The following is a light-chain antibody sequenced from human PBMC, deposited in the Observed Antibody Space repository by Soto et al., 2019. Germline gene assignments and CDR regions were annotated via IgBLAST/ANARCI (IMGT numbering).Light chain of an antibody. CDR2: VAS. J-gene: IGKJ4*01. CDR3: QQYSVLPLT. CDR1: VSVRSN. V-gene: IGKV3-15*01. Sequence: EIVLIQSAATLSVSPGETATLSGRPSVSVRSNLGWYQQKPGQTPKLLIYVASNRATGIPDRFSGSGSGTEFTLTISRLQSEDFAVYYCQQYSVLPLTFGGGTKVEVK.